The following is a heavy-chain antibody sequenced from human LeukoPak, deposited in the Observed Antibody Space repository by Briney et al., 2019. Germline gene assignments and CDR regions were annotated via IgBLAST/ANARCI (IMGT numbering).Heavy chain of an antibody. D-gene: IGHD1-26*01. CDR1: GFTVSSND. J-gene: IGHJ4*02. CDR3: ASEVVGATYLDY. Sequence: GGSLRLSCAASGFTVSSNDMSWVRQAPGKGLECISVIYSGGSTDYADSVKGRLTISRDNSKNTLYLQMNSLRAEDTAVYYCASEVVGATYLDYWGQGTLVTVSS. V-gene: IGHV3-53*05. CDR2: IYSGGST.